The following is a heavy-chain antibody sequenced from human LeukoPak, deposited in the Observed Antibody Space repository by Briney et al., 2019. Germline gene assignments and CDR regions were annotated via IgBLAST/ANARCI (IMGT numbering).Heavy chain of an antibody. V-gene: IGHV4-59*01. CDR2: IYYSGST. Sequence: SETLSLTCTVSGGSISSYYWSWIRQPPGKGLEWIGYIYYSGSTNYNPSLKSRVTISVDTSKNQFSPKLSSVTAADTAVYYCARDGGYYGSGSYYNIWGQGTLVTVSS. CDR3: ARDGGYYGSGSYYNI. J-gene: IGHJ4*02. CDR1: GGSISSYY. D-gene: IGHD3-10*01.